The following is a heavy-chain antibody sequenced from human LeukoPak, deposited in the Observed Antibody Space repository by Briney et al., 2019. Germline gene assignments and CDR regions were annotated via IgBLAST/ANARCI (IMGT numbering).Heavy chain of an antibody. CDR3: ARVYQSAEYYFDY. CDR2: IYYTGST. CDR1: GGSIDSYY. V-gene: IGHV4-59*01. D-gene: IGHD2-2*01. Sequence: KSSETLSLTCTVSGGSIDSYYWSWIRQPPGKGLEWIGYIYYTGSTEYHPSLESRVTISLDTSKNQFSLKLTSVTAADTAVYYCARVYQSAEYYFDYWGQGNLVSVSS. J-gene: IGHJ4*02.